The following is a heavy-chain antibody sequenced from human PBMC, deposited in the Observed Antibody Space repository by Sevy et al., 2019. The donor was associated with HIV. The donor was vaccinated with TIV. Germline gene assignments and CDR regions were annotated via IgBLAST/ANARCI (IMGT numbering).Heavy chain of an antibody. CDR3: TSGLAVSVDY. CDR1: GGTCSSSA. J-gene: IGHJ4*02. V-gene: IGHV1-69*13. CDR2: IFPSFATA. D-gene: IGHD6-19*01. Sequence: ASVKVSCKASGGTCSSSAISWVRQAPGQGLEWMGGIFPSFATANYAQMFQGRLTITADESTCTAYMELSSLRSDDTAVYYCTSGLAVSVDYWGQGTLVTVSS.